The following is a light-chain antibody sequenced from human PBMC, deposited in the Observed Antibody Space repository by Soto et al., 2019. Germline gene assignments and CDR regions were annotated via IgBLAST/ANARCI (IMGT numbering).Light chain of an antibody. V-gene: IGLV2-14*01. Sequence: SVLTQPASVSGSLGQSITIACTGSSSDVGGYNYVSWFQQHPGKAPKLMIYEVSNRPSGVSNRFSASKSGNTASLTISGLQAEDEATYYCSSYSSSSTLVFGTGTKVTVL. CDR3: SSYSSSSTLV. CDR1: SSDVGGYNY. J-gene: IGLJ1*01. CDR2: EVS.